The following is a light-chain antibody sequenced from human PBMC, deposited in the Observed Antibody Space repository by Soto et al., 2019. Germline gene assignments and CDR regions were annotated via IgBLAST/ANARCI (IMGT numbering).Light chain of an antibody. CDR3: SSYTSSNTVV. CDR1: SSDVGTFNY. J-gene: IGLJ3*02. Sequence: QSALTQPASMSGSPGQSITISCTGTSSDVGTFNYVSWYQQHPGKAPKLMIYDVTNRPSGVSNRFSGSKSGNTASLTISGLQAEDEADYHCSSYTSSNTVVFGGGTKLTVL. CDR2: DVT. V-gene: IGLV2-14*01.